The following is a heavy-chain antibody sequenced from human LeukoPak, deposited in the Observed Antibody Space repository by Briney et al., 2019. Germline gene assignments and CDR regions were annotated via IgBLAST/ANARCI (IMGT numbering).Heavy chain of an antibody. J-gene: IGHJ4*02. CDR2: ISSSSSYI. CDR1: GFTFSSYS. D-gene: IGHD1-26*01. V-gene: IGHV3-21*01. CDR3: ARERGGARIFDY. Sequence: PGGSLRLSCAASGFTFSSYSMNWVRQAPGKGLEWVSSISSSSSYIYYADSVKGRFTISRDNAKNSLYLQMNSLRAEDTAVYYCARERGGARIFDYWGQGTLVTVSS.